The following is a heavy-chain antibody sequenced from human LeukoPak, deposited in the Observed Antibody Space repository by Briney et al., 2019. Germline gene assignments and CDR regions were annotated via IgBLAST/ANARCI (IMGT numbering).Heavy chain of an antibody. CDR1: GYTFTGYY. Sequence: GASVKVSCKASGYTFTGYYMHWVRQAPGQGLEWMGWINPNSGGTNYAQKFQGRVTMTRDTSISTAYMELSRLRSDDTAVYYCARDLGTSPIRYGSGKGAFDIWGQGTMVTVSS. D-gene: IGHD3-10*01. CDR2: INPNSGGT. J-gene: IGHJ3*02. V-gene: IGHV1-2*02. CDR3: ARDLGTSPIRYGSGKGAFDI.